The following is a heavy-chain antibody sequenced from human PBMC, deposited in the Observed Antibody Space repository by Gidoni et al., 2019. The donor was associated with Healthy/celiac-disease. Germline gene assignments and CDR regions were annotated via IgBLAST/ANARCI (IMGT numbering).Heavy chain of an antibody. V-gene: IGHV3-23*01. J-gene: IGHJ4*02. D-gene: IGHD3-22*01. CDR3: AKDRYYDSSGYQDY. Sequence: EVQLLESGGGLVQPGGSLRLSCAASGFTFSSSAMSWVRQAPGKGLEWVSAISGSGGSTYYADSVKGRFTISRDNSKNTLYLQMNSLRAEDTAVYDCAKDRYYDSSGYQDYWGQGTLVTVSS. CDR2: ISGSGGST. CDR1: GFTFSSSA.